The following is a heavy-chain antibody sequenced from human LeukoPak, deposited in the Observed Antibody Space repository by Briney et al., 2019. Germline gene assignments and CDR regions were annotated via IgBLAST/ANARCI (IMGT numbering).Heavy chain of an antibody. J-gene: IGHJ4*02. CDR1: GGSFSGYY. Sequence: SETLSLTCAVYGGSFSGYYWSWIRQPPGKGLEWIGEINHSGSTNYNPSLKSRVTISVDTSKNQFSLKLSSVTAADTAVYYCARDRLQGSSGSYWGQGTLVTVSS. D-gene: IGHD3-22*01. CDR2: INHSGST. V-gene: IGHV4-34*01. CDR3: ARDRLQGSSGSY.